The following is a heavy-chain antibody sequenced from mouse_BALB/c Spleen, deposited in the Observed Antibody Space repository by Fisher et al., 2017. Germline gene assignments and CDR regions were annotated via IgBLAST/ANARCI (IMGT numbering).Heavy chain of an antibody. V-gene: IGHV1-26*01. J-gene: IGHJ4*01. CDR3: ARGYDYAMDY. Sequence: KFKGKAILTVDKSSSTAYMELRSLTSEDSAVYYCARGYDYAMDYWGQGTSVTVSS. D-gene: IGHD2-14*01.